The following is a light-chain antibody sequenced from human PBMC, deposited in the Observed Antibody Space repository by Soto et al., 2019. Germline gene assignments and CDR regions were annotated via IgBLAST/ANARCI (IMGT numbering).Light chain of an antibody. CDR3: QQGCT. CDR1: QGISSY. V-gene: IGKV1-9*01. Sequence: DIQLTQSPSFLSASVGDRVTITCRASQGISSYLAWYQQKPGKAPKLLIYAASTLHSGVPSRFSGSGSGTEFTLTMSSLQPEDFATYYCQQGCTFGPGTKVDI. CDR2: AAS. J-gene: IGKJ3*01.